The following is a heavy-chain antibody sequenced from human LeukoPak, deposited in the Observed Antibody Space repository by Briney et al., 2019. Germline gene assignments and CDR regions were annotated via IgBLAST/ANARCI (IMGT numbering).Heavy chain of an antibody. CDR1: GGTFSSYA. V-gene: IGHV1-69*13. CDR3: ARWRPVSYDFWSGYSYYFDY. J-gene: IGHJ4*02. Sequence: SVKVSCKASGGTFSSYATSWVRQAPGQGLEWMGGIIPIFGTANYAQKFQGRVTITADESTSTAYMELSSLRSEDTAVYYCARWRPVSYDFWSGYSYYFDYWGQGTLVTVSS. CDR2: IIPIFGTA. D-gene: IGHD3-3*01.